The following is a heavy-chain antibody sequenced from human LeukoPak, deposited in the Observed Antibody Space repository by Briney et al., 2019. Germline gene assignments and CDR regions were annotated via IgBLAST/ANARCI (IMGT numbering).Heavy chain of an antibody. Sequence: SVKVSCKASGCTFSSYAISWVRQAPGQGLEWMGGIIPIFGTANYAQKFQGRVTITADKSTSTAYMELSSLRSEDTAVYYCARDLNYYDSSAAYWGQGTLVTVSS. CDR2: IIPIFGTA. CDR1: GCTFSSYA. V-gene: IGHV1-69*06. D-gene: IGHD3-22*01. CDR3: ARDLNYYDSSAAY. J-gene: IGHJ4*02.